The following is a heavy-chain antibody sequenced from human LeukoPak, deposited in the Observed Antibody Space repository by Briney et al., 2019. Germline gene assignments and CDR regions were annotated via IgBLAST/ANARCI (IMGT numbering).Heavy chain of an antibody. V-gene: IGHV3-23*01. CDR2: ISDNGGNT. Sequence: PGGSLRLSCAASGFTFSIYGMGWVRQAPGKGLEWVSSISDNGGNTYYADSAKGRFTISRDNSENTLYLQMNSPRAEDTAVYYCAKATGYLLWGQGTLVTVSS. CDR1: GFTFSIYG. J-gene: IGHJ4*02. CDR3: AKATGYLL. D-gene: IGHD1-14*01.